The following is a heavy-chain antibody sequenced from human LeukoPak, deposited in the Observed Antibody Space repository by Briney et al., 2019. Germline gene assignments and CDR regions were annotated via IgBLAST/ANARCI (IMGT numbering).Heavy chain of an antibody. Sequence: ASVKVSCKASGYTFTSYYMHWVRQAPGQGLEWIGIINPSGGSTSYAQKFQGRVTMTRDTSTSTVYMELSSLRSEDTAVFYCARSIAVADDYWGQGTLVTVSS. V-gene: IGHV1-46*01. CDR2: INPSGGST. CDR3: ARSIAVADDY. J-gene: IGHJ4*02. CDR1: GYTFTSYY. D-gene: IGHD6-19*01.